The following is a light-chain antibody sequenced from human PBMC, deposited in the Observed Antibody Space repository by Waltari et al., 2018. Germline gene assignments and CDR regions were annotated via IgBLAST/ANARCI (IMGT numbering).Light chain of an antibody. CDR3: SSQSTTNGVI. CDR2: DVN. J-gene: IGLJ2*01. CDR1: SSDVGGDDS. V-gene: IGLV2-14*03. Sequence: QSALTQPASVSGSPGQSITISCTGSSSDVGGDDSVSWYEDHPGQAPKVIIYDVNNRPAGVSVHFAGSKSGNTASLTISGLQAEDEATFYCSSQSTTNGVIFGGGTKVTVL.